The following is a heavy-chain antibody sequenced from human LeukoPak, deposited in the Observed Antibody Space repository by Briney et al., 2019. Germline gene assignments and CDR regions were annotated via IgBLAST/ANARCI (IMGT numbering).Heavy chain of an antibody. CDR3: ARHASYSGSYSYFDY. CDR1: GGSISSYY. D-gene: IGHD3-10*01. CDR2: IYYSGST. Sequence: TSETLSLTCTVSGGSISSYYWSWIRQPPGKGLEWIGYIYYSGSTNYNPSLKSRVTISVDTSKNQFSLKLSSVTAADTAVYYCARHASYSGSYSYFDYWGQGTLVTVSS. J-gene: IGHJ4*02. V-gene: IGHV4-59*08.